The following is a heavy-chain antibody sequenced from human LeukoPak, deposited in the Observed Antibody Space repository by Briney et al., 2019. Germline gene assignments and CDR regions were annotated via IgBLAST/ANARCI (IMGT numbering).Heavy chain of an antibody. CDR1: GFTFSSYA. J-gene: IGHJ4*02. V-gene: IGHV3-23*01. D-gene: IGHD6-13*01. Sequence: GGPLRLSCAASGFTFSSYAMSWVRQAPGKGLEWVSAISGSGGSTYYADSVKGRFTISRDNSKNTLYLQMNSLRAEDTAVYYCAKTSFISSCLDYWGQGTLVTVSS. CDR3: AKTSFISSCLDY. CDR2: ISGSGGST.